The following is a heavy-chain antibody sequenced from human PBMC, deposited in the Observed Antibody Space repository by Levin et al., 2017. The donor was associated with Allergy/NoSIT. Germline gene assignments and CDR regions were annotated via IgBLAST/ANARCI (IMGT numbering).Heavy chain of an antibody. Sequence: VASVKVSCKASGYTFTGYYMHWVRQAPGQGLEWMGWINPNSGGTNYAQKFQGRVTMTRDTSISTAYMELSRLRSDDTAVYYCASPAFYGSESGWFDPWGQGTLVTVSS. CDR2: INPNSGGT. J-gene: IGHJ5*02. V-gene: IGHV1-2*02. CDR1: GYTFTGYY. CDR3: ASPAFYGSESGWFDP. D-gene: IGHD3-10*01.